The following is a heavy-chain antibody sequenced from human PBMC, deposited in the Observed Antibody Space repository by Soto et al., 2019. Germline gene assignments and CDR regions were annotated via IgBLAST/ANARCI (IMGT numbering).Heavy chain of an antibody. CDR2: IYHSGST. D-gene: IGHD2-8*01. V-gene: IGHV4-38-2*01. Sequence: PSETLSLTCAVSGYSISSGYYWGWIRQPPGKGLEWIGSIYHSGSTYYNPSLKSRVTISVDTSKNQFSLKLSSVTAADTAVYYCARYIVLYPGAAFDIWGQGTMVTVSS. CDR3: ARYIVLYPGAAFDI. J-gene: IGHJ3*02. CDR1: GYSISSGYY.